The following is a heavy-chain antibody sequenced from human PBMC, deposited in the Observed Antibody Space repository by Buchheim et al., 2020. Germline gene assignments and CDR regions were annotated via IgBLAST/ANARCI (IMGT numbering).Heavy chain of an antibody. J-gene: IGHJ4*02. Sequence: QVQLVESGGGLVQPGGSLRLSCAASGFTFSNYYMSWIRQAPGKGLEWVSSITSSSSYTNYADSVKGRFTISRDNSKNSLYLQMNSLRAEYTAVYYSARDVGGSYTHSDYWGQGTL. V-gene: IGHV3-11*06. CDR2: ITSSSSYT. CDR1: GFTFSNYY. D-gene: IGHD1-26*01. CDR3: ARDVGGSYTHSDY.